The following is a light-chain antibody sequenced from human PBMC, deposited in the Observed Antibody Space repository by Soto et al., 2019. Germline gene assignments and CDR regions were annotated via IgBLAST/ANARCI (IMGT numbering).Light chain of an antibody. V-gene: IGLV2-14*01. Sequence: QSVLTQPASVSGSPGQSITIYCTGTSGDVGGYKFVSWYQQHPGKAPKLMIYEVSNRPSGVSSRFSGSKSGNTASLTISGLQAEDEADYFGGSYTGNIYVFGNGTKATV. J-gene: IGLJ1*01. CDR3: GSYTGNIYV. CDR1: SGDVGGYKF. CDR2: EVS.